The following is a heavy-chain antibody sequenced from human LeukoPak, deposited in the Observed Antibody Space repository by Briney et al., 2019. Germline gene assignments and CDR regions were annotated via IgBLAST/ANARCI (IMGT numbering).Heavy chain of an antibody. V-gene: IGHV3-7*04. Sequence: PGGSLRLSCAASGFPFAPFWMTWVRQAPGKGPEFVATMNRDGSEVAYGNSVRGRFTISRDNAKNSLYLQMYSLRAEDTAVYYCARGIDEWLHLNYWGQGALVTVSS. CDR3: ARGIDEWLHLNY. D-gene: IGHD3-3*01. CDR2: MNRDGSEV. CDR1: GFPFAPFW. J-gene: IGHJ4*02.